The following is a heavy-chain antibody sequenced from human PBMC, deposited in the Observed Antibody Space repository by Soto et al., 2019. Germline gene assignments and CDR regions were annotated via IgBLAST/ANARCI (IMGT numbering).Heavy chain of an antibody. D-gene: IGHD2-8*01. CDR2: ITGDSTAT. J-gene: IGHJ4*02. CDR3: ARRMTAHFDF. V-gene: IGHV3-23*01. Sequence: GGSLRLSCAASGFIFSSSAMSWVRQAPGKGLEWVSTITGDSTATSYADSVKGRFTISRDNSRNTLYLQMNSLRAEDTAVFYCARRMTAHFDFWGQGILVTVS. CDR1: GFIFSSSA.